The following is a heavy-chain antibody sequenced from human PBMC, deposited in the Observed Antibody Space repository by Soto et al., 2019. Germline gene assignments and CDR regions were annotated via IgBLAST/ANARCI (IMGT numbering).Heavy chain of an antibody. CDR2: IYYSGST. D-gene: IGHD3-22*01. CDR1: GGSISSGGYY. Sequence: SETLSLTCTVSGGSISSGGYYWSWIRHHPGKGLEWIVYIYYSGSTYYNPSLKSRVTISVDTSKNQFSLKLSSVTAADAAVYYCSREVHYYDSSGYYAPFDIWGQGTMVTVSS. V-gene: IGHV4-31*03. J-gene: IGHJ3*02. CDR3: SREVHYYDSSGYYAPFDI.